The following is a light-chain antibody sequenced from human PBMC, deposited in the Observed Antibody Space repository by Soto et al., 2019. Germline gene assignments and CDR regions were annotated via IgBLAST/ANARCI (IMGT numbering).Light chain of an antibody. CDR3: QQYDSAPWT. V-gene: IGKV1-27*01. J-gene: IGKJ1*01. CDR1: QGISKY. Sequence: DVQMTQSPSSLSASVGDRVTITCRASQGISKYLAWYKQKPGKVPRLLIYVASTLQSGVPSRFSGSGSGTDFTLTISSLQPEDVATYYCQQYDSAPWTFGQGTKVEIK. CDR2: VAS.